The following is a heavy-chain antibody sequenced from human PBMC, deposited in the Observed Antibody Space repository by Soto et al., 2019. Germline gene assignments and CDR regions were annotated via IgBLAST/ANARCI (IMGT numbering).Heavy chain of an antibody. CDR2: ISWNSGSI. J-gene: IGHJ6*02. V-gene: IGHV3-9*01. CDR3: AKDKEYSSGWYDYYYYGMDV. Sequence: PGGSLRLSCAASGFTFDDYAVHWVRQAPGKGLEWVSGISWNSGSIGYADSVKGRFTISRDNAKNSLYLQMNSLRAEDTALYYCAKDKEYSSGWYDYYYYGMDVWGQGTTVTVSS. D-gene: IGHD6-19*01. CDR1: GFTFDDYA.